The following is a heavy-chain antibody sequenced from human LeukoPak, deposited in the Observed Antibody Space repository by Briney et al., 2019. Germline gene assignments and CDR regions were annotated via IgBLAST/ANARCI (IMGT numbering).Heavy chain of an antibody. CDR2: ISSSSSTI. Sequence: GGSLRLSCAASGFTFSSYSMNWVRQAPGKGLEWVSYISSSSSTIYYADSVKGRFTISRDNAKNSLYLQMNSLRAEDTAVYYCARDPPAAGYYGSDPYYYYGMDVWGQGTTVTVSS. CDR1: GFTFSSYS. CDR3: ARDPPAAGYYGSDPYYYYGMDV. J-gene: IGHJ6*02. V-gene: IGHV3-48*04. D-gene: IGHD3-10*01.